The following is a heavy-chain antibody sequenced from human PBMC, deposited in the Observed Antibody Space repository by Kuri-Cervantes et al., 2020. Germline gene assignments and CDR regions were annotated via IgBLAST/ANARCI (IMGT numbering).Heavy chain of an antibody. CDR2: IDWDDDK. Sequence: SGSTLVKPTQTLTLTCTFSGFSLSTSGMRVSWIRQPPGKALEWLARIDWDDDKFYSTSLKTRLTISKDTSKNQVVLTMTNMDPVDTATYYCAHSSSSWYGGPTYFDYWGQGTLVTVSS. CDR3: AHSSSSWYGGPTYFDY. V-gene: IGHV2-70*12. CDR1: GFSLSTSGMR. J-gene: IGHJ4*02. D-gene: IGHD6-13*01.